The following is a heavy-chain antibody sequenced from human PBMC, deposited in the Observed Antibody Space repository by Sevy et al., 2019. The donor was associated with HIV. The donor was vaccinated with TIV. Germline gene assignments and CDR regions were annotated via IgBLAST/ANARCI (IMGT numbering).Heavy chain of an antibody. CDR2: IKQDGSET. J-gene: IGHJ4*02. D-gene: IGHD6-19*01. V-gene: IGHV3-7*01. CDR3: AGENVAVPAYY. Sequence: GGSLRLSCAASTFTFRNYWMSWVRQAPGRGLEWVANIKQDGSETYYIDSVKGRFTVSRDNARNSLYLQMDNLRVEDTGVYFCAGENVAVPAYYWCQGTLVTVSS. CDR1: TFTFRNYW.